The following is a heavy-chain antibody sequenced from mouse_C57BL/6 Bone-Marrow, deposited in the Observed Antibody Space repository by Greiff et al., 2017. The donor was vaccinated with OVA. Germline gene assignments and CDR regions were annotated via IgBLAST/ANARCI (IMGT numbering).Heavy chain of an antibody. CDR1: GYTFTSYW. CDR2: IDPSDSYT. CDR3: ARDYYGSSVWDFGV. V-gene: IGHV1-50*01. D-gene: IGHD1-1*01. Sequence: QVQLQQPGAELVKPGASVKLSCKASGYTFTSYWMQWVKQRPGQGLEWIGEIDPSDSYTNYNQKFKGKATLTVDTSSSAAYMQLSSLTSEDSAVYCCARDYYGSSVWDFGVWGTGTTVTVSS. J-gene: IGHJ1*03.